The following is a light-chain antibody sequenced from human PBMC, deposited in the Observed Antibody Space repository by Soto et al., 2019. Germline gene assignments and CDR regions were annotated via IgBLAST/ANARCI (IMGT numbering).Light chain of an antibody. J-gene: IGLJ1*01. CDR1: SSDVGKYDR. CDR3: SSYMSTGRYV. CDR2: EVI. Sequence: QSVLTQPPSVSGSPGQSVTISCTGTSSDVGKYDRVSWYQQPPGTAPKLIIYEVINRPSGVPARFSGSKSGNTASLTISGLQAEDEADYYCSSYMSTGRYVFGAGTKVTVL. V-gene: IGLV2-18*02.